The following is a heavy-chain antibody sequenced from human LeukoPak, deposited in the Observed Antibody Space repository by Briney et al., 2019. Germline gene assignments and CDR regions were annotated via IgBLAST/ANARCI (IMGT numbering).Heavy chain of an antibody. CDR1: GGSISSSSYY. CDR3: ARVPLQNYYGSGTDNPRFDY. V-gene: IGHV4-39*07. J-gene: IGHJ4*02. D-gene: IGHD3-10*01. CDR2: IYYSGST. Sequence: PSETLSLTFTVSGGSISSSSYYWGWIRQPPGKGLEWIGSIYYSGSTYYNPSLKSRGTISVDTSKNQFSLKLSSVTAADTAVYYCARVPLQNYYGSGTDNPRFDYWGQGTLVTVSS.